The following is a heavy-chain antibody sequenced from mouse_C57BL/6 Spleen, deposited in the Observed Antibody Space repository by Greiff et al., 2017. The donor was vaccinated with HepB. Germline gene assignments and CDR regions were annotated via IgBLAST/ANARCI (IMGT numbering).Heavy chain of an antibody. V-gene: IGHV5-17*01. Sequence: EVKLMESGGGLVKPGGSLKLSCAASGFTFSDYGMHWVRQAPEKGLEWVAYISSGSSTIYYADTVKGRFTISRDNAKNTLFLQMTSLRSEDTAMYYCARPYYGNYCAMDYWGQGTSVTVSS. J-gene: IGHJ4*01. CDR3: ARPYYGNYCAMDY. D-gene: IGHD2-10*01. CDR2: ISSGSSTI. CDR1: GFTFSDYG.